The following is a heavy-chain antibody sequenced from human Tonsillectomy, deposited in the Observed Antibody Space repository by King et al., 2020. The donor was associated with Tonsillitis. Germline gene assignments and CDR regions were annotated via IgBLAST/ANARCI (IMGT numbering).Heavy chain of an antibody. D-gene: IGHD3-16*01. V-gene: IGHV3-30*18. CDR2: IAYDASYE. Sequence: VQLVESGGGVVQPGTSLRLSCAASGFTFGNYGMHWVRQAPGKGLEWVALIAYDASYENYADSVKGRFTISRDNSKNTLYVEMNSLRVEDRAVYYCAKDGIGLSDWYCDLGGRGTLVTVSS. CDR1: GFTFGNYG. J-gene: IGHJ2*01. CDR3: AKDGIGLSDWYCDL.